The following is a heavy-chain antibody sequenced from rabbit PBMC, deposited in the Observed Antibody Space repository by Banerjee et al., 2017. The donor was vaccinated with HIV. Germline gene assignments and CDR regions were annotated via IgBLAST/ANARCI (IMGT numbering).Heavy chain of an antibody. CDR3: ARGLYTSGNVPDYFNL. Sequence: QSLEESGGDLVKPGASLTLTCTASGFDLSSSYYMCWVRQAPGKGLEWIGCIYTGSGSTYYASWAKGRFTISKASSTTVTLQMTSLTAADTATYFCARGLYTSGNVPDYFNLWGQGTLVTVS. D-gene: IGHD1-1*01. V-gene: IGHV1S40*01. CDR2: IYTGSGST. CDR1: GFDLSSSYY. J-gene: IGHJ4*01.